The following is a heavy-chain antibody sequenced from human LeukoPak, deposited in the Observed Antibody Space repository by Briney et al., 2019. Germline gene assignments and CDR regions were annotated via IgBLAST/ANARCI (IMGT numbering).Heavy chain of an antibody. Sequence: PGGSLRLSCAASGFTFDDYGMSWVRQAPGKGLEWVSDINWNGDSTGHADSVKGRFTISRDNAKNSLYLQMNSLRAEDTALYYCARRESSYQNYYYYYHMDVWGKGTTVTVSS. V-gene: IGHV3-20*04. J-gene: IGHJ6*03. CDR3: ARRESSYQNYYYYYHMDV. CDR1: GFTFDDYG. D-gene: IGHD3-16*02. CDR2: INWNGDST.